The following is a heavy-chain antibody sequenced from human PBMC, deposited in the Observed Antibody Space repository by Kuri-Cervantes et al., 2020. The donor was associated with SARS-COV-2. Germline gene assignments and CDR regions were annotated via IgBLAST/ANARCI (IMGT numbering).Heavy chain of an antibody. CDR1: GASISSHF. V-gene: IGHV4-59*11. Sequence: SETLSLTCSVSGASISSHFWSWIRQPPGRGLEWIGYVYDSGSTEYNPSLNSRVTISLDTSNNQFSLNLSSVTAADTAVYYCAGLPFCGGDCYYFDYWSQGTLVTVSS. D-gene: IGHD2-21*01. CDR3: AGLPFCGGDCYYFDY. J-gene: IGHJ4*02. CDR2: VYDSGST.